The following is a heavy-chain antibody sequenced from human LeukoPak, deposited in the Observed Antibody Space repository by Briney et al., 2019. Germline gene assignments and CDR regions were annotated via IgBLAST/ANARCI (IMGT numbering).Heavy chain of an antibody. V-gene: IGHV4-39*07. CDR3: ARVSYCSTTSCPYYFDY. D-gene: IGHD2-2*01. J-gene: IGHJ4*02. CDR1: GGSIRSSSYY. CDR2: IYYSGST. Sequence: SEALSLTCTVSGGSIRSSSYYWGWIRQPPGKGLEWIGSIYYSGSTYYNPSLKSRVTISVDTSKNQFSLKLSSVTAADTAVYYCARVSYCSTTSCPYYFDYWGQGTLVTVSS.